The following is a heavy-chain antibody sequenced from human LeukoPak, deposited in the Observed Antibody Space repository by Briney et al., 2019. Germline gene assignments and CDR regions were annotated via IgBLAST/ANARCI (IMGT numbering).Heavy chain of an antibody. CDR2: ISAYNGNT. Sequence: ASVKVSCKASGYTFTSYGISWVRQAPGQGLEWMGWISAYNGNTNYAQKLQGRVTMTTDTSTSTAYMELRSLRSDDTAVYYCARIHYYDSSGYFDYWGQGTLVTVSS. J-gene: IGHJ4*02. V-gene: IGHV1-18*01. CDR3: ARIHYYDSSGYFDY. D-gene: IGHD3-22*01. CDR1: GYTFTSYG.